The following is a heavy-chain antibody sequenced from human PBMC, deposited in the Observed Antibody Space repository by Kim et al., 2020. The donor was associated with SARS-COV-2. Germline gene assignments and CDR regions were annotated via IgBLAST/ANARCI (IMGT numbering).Heavy chain of an antibody. V-gene: IGHV1-18*01. Sequence: VKVSCKASGYTFTSYGISWVRQAPGQGLEWMGWISAYNGNTNYAQKLQGRVTMTTDTSTSTAYMELRSLRSDDTAVYYCARDLRDVYSSSARAFDYWGQGTLVTVSS. CDR3: ARDLRDVYSSSARAFDY. J-gene: IGHJ4*02. CDR1: GYTFTSYG. D-gene: IGHD6-6*01. CDR2: ISAYNGNT.